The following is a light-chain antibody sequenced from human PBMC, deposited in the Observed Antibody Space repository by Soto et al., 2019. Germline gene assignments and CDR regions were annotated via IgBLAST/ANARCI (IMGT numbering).Light chain of an antibody. V-gene: IGKV3-20*01. CDR3: QQYNSWPLT. Sequence: DIVLTQSPGTLSLSPGERATLSCRASETVSSSYLAWYQQKPGQAPRLLIYGASSRATGIPDRFSGSGSGTEFTLTISSLQSEDFAVYYCQQYNSWPLTFGGGTKVDIK. CDR1: ETVSSSY. J-gene: IGKJ4*01. CDR2: GAS.